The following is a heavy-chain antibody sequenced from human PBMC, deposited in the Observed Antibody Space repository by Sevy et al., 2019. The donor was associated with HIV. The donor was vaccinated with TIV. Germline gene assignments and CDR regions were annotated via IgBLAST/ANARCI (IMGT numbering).Heavy chain of an antibody. J-gene: IGHJ4*02. CDR3: TRWKAAQSIFDY. CDR1: GLTFGDYC. Sequence: GGFLRLSCTASGLTFGDYCMSWVRQAPGKGLEWVAFLKSDVYGGTVDHAASVRGRFVISRDDSKSIAYLQMNDLKTEDTGVYYCTRWKAAQSIFDYWGQGGLVTVSS. D-gene: IGHD6-13*01. V-gene: IGHV3-49*04. CDR2: LKSDVYGGTV.